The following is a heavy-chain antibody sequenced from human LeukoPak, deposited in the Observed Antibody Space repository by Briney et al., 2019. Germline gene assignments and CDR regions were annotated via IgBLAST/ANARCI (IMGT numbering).Heavy chain of an antibody. V-gene: IGHV3-48*02. J-gene: IGHJ4*02. CDR2: VTPSSDVV. D-gene: IGHD6-19*01. CDR3: ARVRSGWYDDY. Sequence: PGGSLRLSCAASGFTFSAYSMSWVRQAPGKGLEWVSFVTPSSDVVFCADSVKGRFTISRDNAKNPLYLQMNSLIDEDTAIYYCARVRSGWYDDYWGQGTLVTVSS. CDR1: GFTFSAYS.